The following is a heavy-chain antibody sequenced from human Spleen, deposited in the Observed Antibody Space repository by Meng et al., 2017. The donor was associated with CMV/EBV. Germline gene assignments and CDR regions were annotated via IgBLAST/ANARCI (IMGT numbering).Heavy chain of an antibody. J-gene: IGHJ5*02. CDR3: ARNNGQFGLFS. D-gene: IGHD3-10*01. Sequence: SCVTSGFNFSSFTMNWVAQAPGKGLEWISAITRNSYDTYYAGSVKGRFTISRDDAKNSLYLQMNSLRGDDTALYYCARNNGQFGLFSWGQGTLVTVSS. V-gene: IGHV3-21*06. CDR2: ITRNSYDT. CDR1: GFNFSSFT.